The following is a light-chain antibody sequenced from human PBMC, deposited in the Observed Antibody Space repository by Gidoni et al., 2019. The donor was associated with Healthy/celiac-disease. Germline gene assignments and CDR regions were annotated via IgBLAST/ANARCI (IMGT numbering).Light chain of an antibody. CDR1: QSISSW. J-gene: IGKJ1*01. V-gene: IGKV1-5*03. CDR3: QQYNSYSWT. Sequence: DIQMTQSPSSLSASVGDRGTITCRASQSISSWLAWYQQKPGKAPKLLIYKASSLESGVPSRFSGSGSGTEFTLTISSLQPEDFATYYCQQYNSYSWTFGQGTKVEIK. CDR2: KAS.